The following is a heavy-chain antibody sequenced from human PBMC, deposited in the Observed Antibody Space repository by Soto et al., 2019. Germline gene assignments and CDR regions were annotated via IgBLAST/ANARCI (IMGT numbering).Heavy chain of an antibody. CDR2: INHSGST. J-gene: IGHJ4*02. D-gene: IGHD3-16*02. V-gene: IGHV4-34*01. CDR3: ARSGRAKDYIWGSYRYRLDY. CDR1: GGSFSGYY. Sequence: QVQLQQWGAGLLKPSETLSLTCAVYGGSFSGYYWSWIRQPPGKGLEWIGEINHSGSTNYNPSLKSRVTISVDTSKNRFSLKLSSVTAADTAVYYCARSGRAKDYIWGSYRYRLDYWGQGTLVTVSS.